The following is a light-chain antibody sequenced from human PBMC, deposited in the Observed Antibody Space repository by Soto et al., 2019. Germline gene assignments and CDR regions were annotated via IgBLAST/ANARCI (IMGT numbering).Light chain of an antibody. CDR3: QQYVTYSRT. CDR2: LAS. V-gene: IGKV1-5*03. CDR1: QSISTS. J-gene: IGKJ1*01. Sequence: DIQMTQSPSTLSAFVGDRVTITCRACQSISTSLAWYQQKPGKAPKLLIYLASNLQSGVPARFSGSGSATEFTLSLSGLQPDDFATYYCQQYVTYSRTFGQGTKVEIK.